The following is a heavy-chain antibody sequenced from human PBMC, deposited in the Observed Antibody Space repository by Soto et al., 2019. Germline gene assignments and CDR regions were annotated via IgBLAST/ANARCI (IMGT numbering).Heavy chain of an antibody. J-gene: IGHJ4*02. CDR1: GGTFRNYP. Sequence: QVQLVQSGTEVKKPGSSVKVSYKASGGTFRNYPINWVRQAPGQGLEWMGSIFPLTDIPDYAQNFQARLTISEDKSTSTAYMELSSLTSDDTAMYFCARGPLVVLNYFESWGQGTLVTVSS. CDR3: ARGPLVVLNYFES. CDR2: IFPLTDIP. V-gene: IGHV1-69*02.